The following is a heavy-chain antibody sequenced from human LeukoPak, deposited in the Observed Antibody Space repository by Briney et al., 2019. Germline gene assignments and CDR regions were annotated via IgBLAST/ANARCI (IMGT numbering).Heavy chain of an antibody. D-gene: IGHD2-2*01. CDR3: ARSAGDIVVVPARDWFDP. CDR1: GGTFSSYA. V-gene: IGHV1-69*13. CDR2: IIPIFGTA. J-gene: IGHJ5*02. Sequence: ASVKVSCKASGGTFSSYAISWVRQAPGQGLEWMGGIIPIFGTANYAQKFRGRVTITADESTSTAYMELSSLRSEDTAVYYCARSAGDIVVVPARDWFDPWGQGTLVTVPS.